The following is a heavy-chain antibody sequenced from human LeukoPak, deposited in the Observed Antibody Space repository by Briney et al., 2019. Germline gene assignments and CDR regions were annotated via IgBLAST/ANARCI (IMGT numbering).Heavy chain of an antibody. V-gene: IGHV3-15*01. CDR1: GFTFNNAW. Sequence: PGGSLRLSCAASGFTFNNAWMGWVRQAPGKGLEWVGRIKSKNGGATADYTAPVKGRFTISRDDSENTLYLQMNSLKTEDTAVYFCTTFFIRNWNYWGQGTLVTVSS. J-gene: IGHJ4*02. CDR3: TTFFIRNWNY. D-gene: IGHD1-1*01. CDR2: IKSKNGGATA.